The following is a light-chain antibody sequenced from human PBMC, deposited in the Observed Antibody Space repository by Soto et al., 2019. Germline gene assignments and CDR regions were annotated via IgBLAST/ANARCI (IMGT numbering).Light chain of an antibody. CDR1: SSDVGGYNY. CDR3: SSYTSSSTLSTYV. V-gene: IGLV2-14*03. CDR2: DVS. J-gene: IGLJ1*01. Sequence: QSVLTQPASVSGSPGQSITISCTGTSSDVGGYNYVSWYQHHPGKAPKLMIYDVSNRPSGVSNRFSGSKSGNTASLIISGLQAEDEADYNGSSYTSSSTLSTYVFGTGTKVTVL.